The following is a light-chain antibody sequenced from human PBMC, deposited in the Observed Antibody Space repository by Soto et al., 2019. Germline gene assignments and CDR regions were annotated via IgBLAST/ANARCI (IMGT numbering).Light chain of an antibody. J-gene: IGKJ3*01. Sequence: DIQMNQSPSSLSASVGDRVTVTCQASQDITNYLNWYQQKPGKAPKLLIYDASNLETGVPSRFSGSGSGTYFTFTITSLQPEDIAIYYCQQYENLPFTFGPGTKVDIK. CDR2: DAS. V-gene: IGKV1-33*01. CDR1: QDITNY. CDR3: QQYENLPFT.